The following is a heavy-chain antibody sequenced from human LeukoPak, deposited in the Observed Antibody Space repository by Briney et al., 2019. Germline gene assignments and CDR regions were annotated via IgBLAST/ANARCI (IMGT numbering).Heavy chain of an antibody. Sequence: PGGSLRLSCAASGFTFSSYSMNWVRQAPGKGLEWVSSISSSSSYIYYADSVKGRFTISRDSAKNSLYLQMNSLRAEDTAVYYCARGKNEFTIFGVVTHDDAFDIWGQGTMVTVSS. D-gene: IGHD3-3*01. CDR2: ISSSSSYI. V-gene: IGHV3-21*01. CDR1: GFTFSSYS. J-gene: IGHJ3*02. CDR3: ARGKNEFTIFGVVTHDDAFDI.